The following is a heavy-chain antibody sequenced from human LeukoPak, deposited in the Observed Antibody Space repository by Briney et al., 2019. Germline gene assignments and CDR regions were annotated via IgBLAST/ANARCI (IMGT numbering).Heavy chain of an antibody. V-gene: IGHV1-8*01. CDR1: GGTFTSYG. Sequence: ASVKVSCKASGGTFTSYGINWVRQGTGQGLEWMGWMNPNSGETGYAQKFQGRVTMTRNTSISTAYMELSSLRSDGTAVYYCARSGDFSYYYYYMDVWGKGTTVTVSS. CDR2: MNPNSGET. CDR3: ARSGDFSYYYYYMDV. D-gene: IGHD3-3*01. J-gene: IGHJ6*03.